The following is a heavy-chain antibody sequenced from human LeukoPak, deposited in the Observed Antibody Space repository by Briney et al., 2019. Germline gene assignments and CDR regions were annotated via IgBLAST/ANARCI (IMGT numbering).Heavy chain of an antibody. Sequence: SETLSLTCTVSGGSMNVHHWSWIQQSPGKGLDWVAYILYTWSTNYNPSLESRVIISADTYNNQLPLRLSSVTAADTAVYYCARPGITLIPGATTFEFWGQGSLVTVST. CDR1: GGSMNVHH. CDR3: ARPGITLIPGATTFEF. CDR2: ILYTWST. J-gene: IGHJ4*02. D-gene: IGHD3-10*01. V-gene: IGHV4-59*08.